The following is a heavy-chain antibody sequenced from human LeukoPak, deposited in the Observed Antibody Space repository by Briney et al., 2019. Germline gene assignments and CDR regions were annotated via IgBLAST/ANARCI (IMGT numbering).Heavy chain of an antibody. Sequence: GGSLRLSCAASGFTVSSNEMSRVRQAPGKGLEWVSSISGGSTYYADSVKGRFTISRDKSKNTLYLQMDSLRAEDTAVYYCARAVQRQGRTTVYAFDIWGQGTIVTVSS. CDR2: ISGGST. CDR3: ARAVQRQGRTTVYAFDI. V-gene: IGHV3-38-3*01. J-gene: IGHJ3*02. D-gene: IGHD6-25*01. CDR1: GFTVSSNE.